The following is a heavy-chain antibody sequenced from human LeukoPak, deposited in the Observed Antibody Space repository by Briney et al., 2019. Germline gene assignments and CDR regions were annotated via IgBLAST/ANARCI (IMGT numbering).Heavy chain of an antibody. CDR2: IYYSGST. CDR1: GGSISSSSYY. Sequence: SETLSLTCTVSGGSISSSSYYWGWIRQPPGKGLEWIGSIYYSGSTYYNPSLKSRVTISVDTSKNQFPLKLSSVTAADTAVYYCASIGSPSYWGQGTLVTVSS. CDR3: ASIGSPSY. V-gene: IGHV4-39*06. J-gene: IGHJ4*02. D-gene: IGHD2-15*01.